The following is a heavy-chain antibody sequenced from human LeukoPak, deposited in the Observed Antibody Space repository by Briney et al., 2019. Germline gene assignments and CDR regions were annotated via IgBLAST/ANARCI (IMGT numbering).Heavy chain of an antibody. Sequence: GESLKISCKGSGYSFTSYWIDWVRQMPGKGLEWMGIIYPGDSDTRYSPSFQGQVTISADKSISTAYLQWSSLKASDTAMYYCARWDDYGDFRTSYYFDYWGQGTLVTVSS. CDR1: GYSFTSYW. CDR2: IYPGDSDT. J-gene: IGHJ4*02. D-gene: IGHD4-17*01. V-gene: IGHV5-51*01. CDR3: ARWDDYGDFRTSYYFDY.